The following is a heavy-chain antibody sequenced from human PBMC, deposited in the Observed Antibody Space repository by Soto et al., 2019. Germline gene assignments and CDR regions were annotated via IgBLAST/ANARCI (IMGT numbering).Heavy chain of an antibody. CDR3: ARDSGYDNYYYMDV. Sequence: ASVKVSCKASGYTFTSYDINWVRQATGQGLEWMGWMNPNSGNTGYAQKFQGRVTMTRNTSISTAYMELSSLRSEDTAVYYCARDSGYDNYYYMDVWGKGTTVTVSS. D-gene: IGHD5-12*01. CDR2: MNPNSGNT. J-gene: IGHJ6*03. V-gene: IGHV1-8*01. CDR1: GYTFTSYD.